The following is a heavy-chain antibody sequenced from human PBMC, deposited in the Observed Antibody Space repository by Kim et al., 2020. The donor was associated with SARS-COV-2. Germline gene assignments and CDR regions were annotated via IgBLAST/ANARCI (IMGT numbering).Heavy chain of an antibody. Sequence: ASVKVSCKASGYTFTGYYMHWVRQAPGQGLEWMGRINPNSGGTNYAQKFQGRVTMTRDTSISTAYMELSRLRSDDTAVYYCARDLSRYSNLRGEDYWGQGTLVTVSS. D-gene: IGHD4-4*01. CDR2: INPNSGGT. V-gene: IGHV1-2*06. J-gene: IGHJ4*02. CDR1: GYTFTGYY. CDR3: ARDLSRYSNLRGEDY.